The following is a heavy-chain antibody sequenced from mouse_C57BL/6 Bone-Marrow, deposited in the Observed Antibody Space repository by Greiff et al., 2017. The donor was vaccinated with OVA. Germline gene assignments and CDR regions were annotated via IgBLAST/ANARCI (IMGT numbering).Heavy chain of an antibody. CDR2: IHPNSGST. Sequence: VQLQQSGAELVKPGASVKLSCKASGYTFTSYWMHWVKQRPGQGLEWIGMIHPNSGSTNYNEKFKSKATLTVDKSSSTAYMQLSSLTSEDSAVYYCARGTTVVARYFDVWGTGTTVTVSS. CDR3: ARGTTVVARYFDV. CDR1: GYTFTSYW. V-gene: IGHV1-64*01. D-gene: IGHD1-1*01. J-gene: IGHJ1*03.